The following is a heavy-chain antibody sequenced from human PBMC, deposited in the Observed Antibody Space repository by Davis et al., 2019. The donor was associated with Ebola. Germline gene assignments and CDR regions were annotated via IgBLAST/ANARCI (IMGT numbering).Heavy chain of an antibody. J-gene: IGHJ6*02. CDR3: ARESGADYYGSGSYYDYYYYYYGMDV. CDR2: ISAYNGNT. Sequence: ASVKVSCKASGYTFTSYYMHWVRQAPGQGLEWMGWISAYNGNTNYAQKLQGRVTMTTDTSTSTAYMELRSLRSDDTAVYYCARESGADYYGSGSYYDYYYYYYGMDVWGQGTTVTVSS. V-gene: IGHV1-18*04. D-gene: IGHD3-10*01. CDR1: GYTFTSYY.